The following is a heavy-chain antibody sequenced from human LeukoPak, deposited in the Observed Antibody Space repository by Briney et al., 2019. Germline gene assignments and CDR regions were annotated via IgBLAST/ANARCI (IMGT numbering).Heavy chain of an antibody. CDR3: AKDDRGNEAPFDY. Sequence: GGSLRLSCAASGFTFSSYSMNWVRQAPGKGLEWVAVISYDGTNKYYADSVKGRFTISRDNSKNTLHLQMNSLRAEDTAVYYCAKDDRGNEAPFDYWGQGTLVTVSS. V-gene: IGHV3-30*18. J-gene: IGHJ4*02. CDR1: GFTFSSYS. CDR2: ISYDGTNK.